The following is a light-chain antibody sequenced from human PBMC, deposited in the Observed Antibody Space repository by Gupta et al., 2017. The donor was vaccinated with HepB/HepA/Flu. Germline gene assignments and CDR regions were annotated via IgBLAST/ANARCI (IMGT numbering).Light chain of an antibody. CDR3: SSYTSSSTLV. V-gene: IGLV2-14*01. CDR1: STDVGSYNY. CDR2: DVS. Sequence: SAMPQPAPVSGSPGQSITISCTGSSTDVGSYNYVSWYQQHPGKPPKLIISDVSNRPSGVSNRFSGSKSGNTASLTISVLQAEDEADYYCSSYTSSSTLVFGGGTKLTVL. J-gene: IGLJ2*01.